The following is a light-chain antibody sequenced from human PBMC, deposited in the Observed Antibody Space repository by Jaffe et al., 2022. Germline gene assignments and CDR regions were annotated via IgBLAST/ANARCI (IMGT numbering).Light chain of an antibody. J-gene: IGKJ4*01. CDR2: VVS. CDR1: QGISNS. V-gene: IGKV1-NL1*01. Sequence: DIRMTQSPSSLSASVGDRVTITCRASQGISNSLAWYQQKPGKAPKLLLYVVSILQSGVPSRFIGSGSGTDYTLTISSLQPEDFASYYCQQYYSAPFTFGGGTKLEIK. CDR3: QQYYSAPFT.